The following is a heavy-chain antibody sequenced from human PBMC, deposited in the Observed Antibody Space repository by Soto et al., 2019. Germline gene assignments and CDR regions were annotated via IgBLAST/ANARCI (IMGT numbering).Heavy chain of an antibody. V-gene: IGHV1-3*01. CDR1: GYTFTIYG. D-gene: IGHD6-19*01. CDR3: ARGGYSSGWPDY. CDR2: INAANGKT. Sequence: QVQLLQSGTEAKKPGASVKASCKASGYTFTIYGIHWVRQAPGQRLEWMGWINAANGKTKYSQKFHGRVTFTRDASAETAYMEMTSLTSENTAVYYCARGGYSSGWPDYWGQGTLVTVSA. J-gene: IGHJ4*02.